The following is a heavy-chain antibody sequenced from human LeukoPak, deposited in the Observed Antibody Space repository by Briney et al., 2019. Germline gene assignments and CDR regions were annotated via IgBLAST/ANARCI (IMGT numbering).Heavy chain of an antibody. J-gene: IGHJ4*02. CDR2: ISSSSSYI. CDR1: GFTFSSYS. D-gene: IGHD2-2*02. CDR3: ARDRSIPFDY. V-gene: IGHV3-21*01. Sequence: GGSLRLSCAASGFTFSSYSMNWLRQAPGKGLEWVSSISSSSSYIYYADSVKGRFTISRDNAKNSLCLQMNSLRAEDTAVYYCARDRSIPFDYWGQGTLVTVSS.